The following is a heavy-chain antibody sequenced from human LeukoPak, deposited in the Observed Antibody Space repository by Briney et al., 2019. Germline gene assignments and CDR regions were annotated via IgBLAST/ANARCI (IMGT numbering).Heavy chain of an antibody. V-gene: IGHV4-34*01. J-gene: IGHJ4*02. D-gene: IGHD7-27*01. CDR1: GGSFSGYY. CDR3: ASNTGTVFDY. CDR2: INHSGST. Sequence: SETLSLTCAVYGGSFSGYYWSWIRQPPGKGLEWIGEINHSGSTNYNPSLKRRVTISVDTSKNQFSLKLSSVTAADTAVYYCASNTGTVFDYWGQGTLVTVSS.